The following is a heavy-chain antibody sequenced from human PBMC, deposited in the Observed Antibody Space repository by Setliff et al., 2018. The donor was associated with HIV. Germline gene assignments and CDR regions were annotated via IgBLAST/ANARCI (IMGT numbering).Heavy chain of an antibody. V-gene: IGHV1-18*01. D-gene: IGHD2-2*01. J-gene: IGHJ5*02. CDR3: ARWSCGRATCYDSPYNWFEP. Sequence: GASVKVSCKASGCTFTNFGVGWVRQAPGQGLEWMGWVSPYNGHTKYAQRFQGRVTMSTDTSTSTIYMELTSLRSDDTAVYYCARWSCGRATCYDSPYNWFEPWGQGTLVTVSS. CDR1: GCTFTNFG. CDR2: VSPYNGHT.